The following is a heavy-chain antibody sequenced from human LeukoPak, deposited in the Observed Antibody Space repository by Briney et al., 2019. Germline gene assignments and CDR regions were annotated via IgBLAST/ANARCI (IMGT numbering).Heavy chain of an antibody. CDR2: INWNGGST. D-gene: IGHD4-11*01. J-gene: IGHJ6*03. CDR3: ARATYRLPPPYYYMDV. CDR1: GFTFDDYG. V-gene: IGHV3-20*04. Sequence: GGSLRLSCAASGFTFDDYGMSWVRQAPGKGLEWVSGINWNGGSTGYADSVKGRFTISRDNAKNSLYLQMNSLRAEDTALYYCARATYRLPPPYYYMDVWGKGTTVTVSS.